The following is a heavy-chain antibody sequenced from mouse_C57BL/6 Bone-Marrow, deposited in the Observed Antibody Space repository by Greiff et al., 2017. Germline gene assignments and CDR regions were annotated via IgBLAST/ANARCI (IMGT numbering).Heavy chain of an antibody. Sequence: QVQLQQSGAELAKPGASVKLSCKASGYTFTSYWLHWVKQRPGQVLEWIGHINPSSGYPKYNQKFKDKATLTADKSSSTAYMQLSSLSDEDSAVYYCARRGWLLLFAYWGQGTLVTVSA. V-gene: IGHV1-7*01. J-gene: IGHJ3*01. CDR1: GYTFTSYW. CDR2: INPSSGYP. D-gene: IGHD2-3*01. CDR3: ARRGWLLLFAY.